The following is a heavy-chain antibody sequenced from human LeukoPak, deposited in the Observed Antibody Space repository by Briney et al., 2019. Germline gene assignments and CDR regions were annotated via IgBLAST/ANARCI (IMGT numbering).Heavy chain of an antibody. Sequence: SETLSLTCTVSGGSISSYYWSWIRQPPGKGLEWIGYIYYSGSANYNPSLKSRVTISVDTSKNQFSLKLSSVTAADTAVYYCARGGGTYDSRLYYYYYMDVWGKGTTVTISS. D-gene: IGHD3-10*01. CDR2: IYYSGSA. CDR1: GGSISSYY. J-gene: IGHJ6*03. CDR3: ARGGGTYDSRLYYYYYMDV. V-gene: IGHV4-59*01.